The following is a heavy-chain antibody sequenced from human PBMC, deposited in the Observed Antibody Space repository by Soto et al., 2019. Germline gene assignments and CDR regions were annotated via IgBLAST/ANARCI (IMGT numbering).Heavy chain of an antibody. CDR2: ISAYNGNT. V-gene: IGHV1-18*01. CDR3: AGDSIAVRPGWFDP. J-gene: IGHJ5*02. D-gene: IGHD6-6*01. CDR1: GYSFSTYG. Sequence: QVQLVQSGAEVKKPGASVKVSCKASGYSFSTYGINWVRQAPGQGLEWMGWISAYNGNTKYAQKLQGRVTMTTDTSTSTAYIEMRSLRSDDTAVYYCAGDSIAVRPGWFDPWGQGTLVTVSS.